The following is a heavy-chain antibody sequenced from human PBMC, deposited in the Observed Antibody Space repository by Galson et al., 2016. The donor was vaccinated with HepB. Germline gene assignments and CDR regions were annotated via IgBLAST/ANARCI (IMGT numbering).Heavy chain of an antibody. D-gene: IGHD1/OR15-1a*01. CDR2: ISGGDGST. V-gene: IGHV3-23*01. CDR3: AKSMNWNNHLLLF. Sequence: SLRLSCAASGFAFTSYAMSWVRQAPGKGLEWVSAISGGDGSTSYADSVKGRFTISRDNSKNTVYLQMNSLRAEDTALYYCAKSMNWNNHLLLFWGQGTLVTVSS. CDR1: GFAFTSYA. J-gene: IGHJ4*02.